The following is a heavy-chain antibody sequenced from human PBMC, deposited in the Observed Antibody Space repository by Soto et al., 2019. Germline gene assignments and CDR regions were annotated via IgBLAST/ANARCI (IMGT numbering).Heavy chain of an antibody. CDR1: GFTVSDNY. D-gene: IGHD1-26*01. Sequence: EVQLAESGGGLVQPGGSLRLSCAASGFTVSDNYMSWVRQAPGKGLEWVSVIYGGGTTDYADSAKGRFTISRDSSMNTRHLQMNSLIVKDSSVYYCAALSNSARYIDFWGQGSLVTVSS. CDR2: IYGGGTT. V-gene: IGHV3-66*01. CDR3: AALSNSARYIDF. J-gene: IGHJ4*02.